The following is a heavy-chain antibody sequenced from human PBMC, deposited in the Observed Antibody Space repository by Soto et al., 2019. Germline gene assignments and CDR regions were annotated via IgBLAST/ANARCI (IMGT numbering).Heavy chain of an antibody. CDR1: GGSFSRYY. CDR3: ARDKITGLFDY. CDR2: INHSGST. J-gene: IGHJ4*02. Sequence: PSEILSLTCAVYGGSFSRYYWTWIRQPPGTGLEWIGEINHSGSTNYNPSLKSRVTISVDTSKNQFSLKLTSVTAADTAVYYCARDKITGLFDYWGQGTLVTVSS. V-gene: IGHV4-34*01. D-gene: IGHD2-8*02.